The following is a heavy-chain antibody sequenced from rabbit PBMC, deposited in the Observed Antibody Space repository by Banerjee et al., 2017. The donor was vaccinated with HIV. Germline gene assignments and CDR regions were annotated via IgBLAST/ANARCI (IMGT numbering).Heavy chain of an antibody. J-gene: IGHJ4*01. CDR1: GFSFSNKYV. Sequence: QEQLEESGGDLVKPEGSLTLTCTASGFSFSNKYVMCWVRQAPGKGLEWIACINTSSGNTVYASWAKGRSTVSKTSSTTVTLQMTSLTAADTATYFCARDRNGDSSYRGFNLWGQGTLVTVS. D-gene: IGHD8-1*01. CDR2: INTSSGNT. CDR3: ARDRNGDSSYRGFNL. V-gene: IGHV1S45*01.